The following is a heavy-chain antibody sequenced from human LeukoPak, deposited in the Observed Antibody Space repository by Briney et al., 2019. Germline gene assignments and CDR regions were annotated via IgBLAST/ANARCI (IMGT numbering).Heavy chain of an antibody. Sequence: GGSLRLSCAASGFTFSSYSMNWVRQAPGKGLEWVSSISSSSSYIYYADSVKGRFTISRDNSKNTLYLQMNSLRAEDTAVYYCAKGQWLVHPFDYWGQGTLVTVSS. CDR3: AKGQWLVHPFDY. D-gene: IGHD6-19*01. V-gene: IGHV3-21*04. CDR1: GFTFSSYS. J-gene: IGHJ4*02. CDR2: ISSSSSYI.